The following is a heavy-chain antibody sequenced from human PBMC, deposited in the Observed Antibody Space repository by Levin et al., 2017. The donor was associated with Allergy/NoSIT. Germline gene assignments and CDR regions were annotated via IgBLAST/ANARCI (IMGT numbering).Heavy chain of an antibody. Sequence: PGESLKISCAASGFTFSSYAMSWVRQAPGKGLEWVSAISGSGGSTYYADSVKGRFTISRDNSKNTLYLQMNSLRAEDTAVYYCAKDDPYCSSTSCYTRVYAFDIWGQGTMVTVSS. D-gene: IGHD2-2*02. J-gene: IGHJ3*02. CDR3: AKDDPYCSSTSCYTRVYAFDI. CDR1: GFTFSSYA. V-gene: IGHV3-23*01. CDR2: ISGSGGST.